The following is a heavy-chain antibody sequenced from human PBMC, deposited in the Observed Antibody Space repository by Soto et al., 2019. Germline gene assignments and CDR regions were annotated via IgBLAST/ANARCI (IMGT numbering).Heavy chain of an antibody. CDR3: ARGDDYGDYGY. CDR1: GYTFTGYY. V-gene: IGHV1-18*04. J-gene: IGHJ4*02. Sequence: ASVKVSCKASGYTFTGYYMHWVRQAPGQGLEWMGWISAYNGNTNYAQKLQGRVTMTTDTSTSTAYMELRSLRSDDTAAYYCARGDDYGDYGYWGQGTLSPSPQ. D-gene: IGHD4-17*01. CDR2: ISAYNGNT.